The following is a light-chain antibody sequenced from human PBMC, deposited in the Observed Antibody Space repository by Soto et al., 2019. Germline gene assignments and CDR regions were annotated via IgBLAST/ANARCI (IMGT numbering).Light chain of an antibody. V-gene: IGKV1-16*01. CDR1: QGINKF. J-gene: IGKJ4*01. CDR3: QQYESFPLT. Sequence: DIQMTQSPSSLSASVGDSVTITCRASQGINKFLAWFQQKPGTAPKSLISTASRLQSGVPSRFSSSDSETHFSLQINSLQPEDFATYYCQQYESFPLTFGGGTGVEIK. CDR2: TAS.